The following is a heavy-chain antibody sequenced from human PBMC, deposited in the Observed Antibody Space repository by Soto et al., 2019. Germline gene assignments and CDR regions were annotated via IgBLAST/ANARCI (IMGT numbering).Heavy chain of an antibody. CDR3: ATRDPGHY. V-gene: IGHV1-46*01. CDR1: GYTLSELS. CDR2: ISPDGGRT. J-gene: IGHJ4*02. Sequence: ASVKVSCKVSGYTLSELSIHWVRQAPGQGLEWMGIISPDGGRTSYAQKFQGRVTMTRDTSTSTVYMELSSLRSEDTAVYYCATRDPGHYWGQGTLVTVSS.